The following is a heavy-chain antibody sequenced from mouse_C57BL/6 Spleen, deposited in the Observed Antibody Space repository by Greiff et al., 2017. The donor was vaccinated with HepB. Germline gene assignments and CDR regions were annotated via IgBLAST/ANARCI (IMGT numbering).Heavy chain of an antibody. CDR1: GFTFSDYG. V-gene: IGHV5-17*01. J-gene: IGHJ4*01. CDR2: ISSGSSTI. D-gene: IGHD4-1*01. CDR3: ERTSWDDAMDY. Sequence: EVQGVESGGGLVKPGGSLKLSCAASGFTFSDYGMHWVRQAPEKGLEWVAYISSGSSTIYYADTVKGRFTISRDNATNTLFLQMTSLRSEDTAMYYCERTSWDDAMDYWGQGTSVTVSS.